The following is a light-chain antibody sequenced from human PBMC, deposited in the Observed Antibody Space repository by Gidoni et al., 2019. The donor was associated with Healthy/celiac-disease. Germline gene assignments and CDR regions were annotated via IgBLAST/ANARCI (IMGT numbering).Light chain of an antibody. J-gene: IGKJ1*01. CDR2: GAS. Sequence: IVMTQSPATLSVSPGERATLSCRASQSVSINLAWYQQKPGQAPRLLIYGASTRATGIPARFSGSGSGTEFTLTISSLQSEDFAVYYCQQYNNWPPWTFXXXTKVEIK. V-gene: IGKV3-15*01. CDR1: QSVSIN. CDR3: QQYNNWPPWT.